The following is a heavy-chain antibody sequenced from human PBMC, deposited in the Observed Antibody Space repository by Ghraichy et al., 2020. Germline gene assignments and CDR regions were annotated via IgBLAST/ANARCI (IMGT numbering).Heavy chain of an antibody. V-gene: IGHV4-59*01. CDR3: ARGASWWPK. D-gene: IGHD2-15*01. CDR2: IYYSGST. Sequence: SETLSLTCTVSGGSISSYYWSWIRQPPGKGLEWIGYIYYSGSTNYNPSLKSRVTISVDTSKNQFSLKLSSVTAADTAVYYCARGASWWPKWGQGTLVTVSS. CDR1: GGSISSYY. J-gene: IGHJ4*02.